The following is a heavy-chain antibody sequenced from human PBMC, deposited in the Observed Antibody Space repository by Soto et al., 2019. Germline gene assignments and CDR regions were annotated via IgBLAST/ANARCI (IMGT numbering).Heavy chain of an antibody. J-gene: IGHJ6*02. CDR1: GYSFTSYW. CDR3: ARYCSGGSCYSHYYGMDV. V-gene: IGHV5-51*01. Sequence: PGESLKISCKGSGYSFTSYWIGWVRQMPGKGLEWMGIIYPGDSDTRYSPSFQGQVTIPADKSISTAYLQWSSLKASDTAMYYCARYCSGGSCYSHYYGMDVWGQGTTVTVSS. CDR2: IYPGDSDT. D-gene: IGHD2-15*01.